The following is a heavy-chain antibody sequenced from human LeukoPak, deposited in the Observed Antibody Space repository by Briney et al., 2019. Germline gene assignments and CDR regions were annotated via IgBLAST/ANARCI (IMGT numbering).Heavy chain of an antibody. V-gene: IGHV4-4*07. J-gene: IGHJ4*02. D-gene: IGHD4-23*01. Sequence: PSETLSLTCTVSGGSVINYYWSWVRRPAGKGLEWIGRIYSSGSADYNPSLKSRVAMSIDTSKNQFSLKMTSLTAADTALYYCARGDYGGNKFDYWGQGTLVTVSS. CDR3: ARGDYGGNKFDY. CDR2: IYSSGSA. CDR1: GGSVINYY.